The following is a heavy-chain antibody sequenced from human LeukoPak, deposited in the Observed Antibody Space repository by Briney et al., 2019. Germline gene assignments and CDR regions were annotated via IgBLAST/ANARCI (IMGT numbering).Heavy chain of an antibody. Sequence: PGGSLRLSCAASGFTFDDYAMHWVQQAPGKGLEWVSGISWNSGSIGYADSVKGRFTISRDNSKNTLYLQMNSLRAEDTAVYYCAKIGSSWILDYWGQGTLVTVSS. D-gene: IGHD6-13*01. V-gene: IGHV3-9*01. CDR3: AKIGSSWILDY. CDR1: GFTFDDYA. CDR2: ISWNSGSI. J-gene: IGHJ4*02.